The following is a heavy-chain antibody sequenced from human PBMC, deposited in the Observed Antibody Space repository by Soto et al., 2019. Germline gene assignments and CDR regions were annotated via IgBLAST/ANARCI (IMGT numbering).Heavy chain of an antibody. CDR2: IVSDGSAI. Sequence: GGSLRLSCAVSGFPFSFYGFHWVRQSPGKGLEWLGVIVSDGSAIYHADSLEGRFFISRDNSKDILYLQMDSLRVEDTAVYYCARDDAFDNENGFDMWGQGTMVTVSS. V-gene: IGHV3-33*01. CDR1: GFPFSFYG. CDR3: ARDDAFDNENGFDM. D-gene: IGHD3-3*02. J-gene: IGHJ3*02.